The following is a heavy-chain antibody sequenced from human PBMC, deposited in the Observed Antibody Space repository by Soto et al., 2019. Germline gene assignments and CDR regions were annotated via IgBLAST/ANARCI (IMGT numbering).Heavy chain of an antibody. Sequence: PGGSLRLSCTASGFTFSTYAMTWVRQAPGKGLEWVSTISASDGSTFYADSVKGRFIISRDNSKDTLYLQIINLRAEDTAVYYCARLRYSKSANYMEIWGKGTTVTVSS. V-gene: IGHV3-23*01. D-gene: IGHD6-13*01. CDR2: ISASDGST. CDR3: ARLRYSKSANYMEI. CDR1: GFTFSTYA. J-gene: IGHJ6*03.